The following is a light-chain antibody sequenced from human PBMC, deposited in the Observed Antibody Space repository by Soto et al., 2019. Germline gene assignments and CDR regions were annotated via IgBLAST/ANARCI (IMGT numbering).Light chain of an antibody. CDR3: QQRSNWPIT. CDR1: QSVSSN. J-gene: IGKJ5*01. Sequence: EIVMTQSPVTLSVSPGERATLSCRASQSVSSNLAWYQQKPGQAPRLLIYGASTRATGIPARFSGSGSGTEFTLTISSLQSEDFALYYCQQRSNWPITFGQGTRLEIK. V-gene: IGKV3-15*01. CDR2: GAS.